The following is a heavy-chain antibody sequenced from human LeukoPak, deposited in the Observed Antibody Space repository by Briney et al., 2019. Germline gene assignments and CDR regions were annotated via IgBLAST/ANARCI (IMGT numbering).Heavy chain of an antibody. CDR3: ARRIGNAFDI. V-gene: IGHV4-39*01. D-gene: IGHD1-26*01. Sequence: SETLSLTCTVSGGSISSSSYYWGWIRQSPGKGLEWIGSIYYSGSTYYNPSLKSRVTISVDTSKNQFSLKLSSVTAADTAVYYCARRIGNAFDIWGQGTMVTVFS. J-gene: IGHJ3*02. CDR1: GGSISSSSYY. CDR2: IYYSGST.